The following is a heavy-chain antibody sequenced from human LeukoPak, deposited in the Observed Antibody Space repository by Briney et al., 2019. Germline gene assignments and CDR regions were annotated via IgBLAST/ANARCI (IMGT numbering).Heavy chain of an antibody. D-gene: IGHD6-13*01. Sequence: PSETLSLTCTVSGGSISSYYWSWIRQPPGKGLEWIGYIFYSGGANYNPSLKSRVTISVDTSKNQFSLKLTSVTAADTAVYYCARVYYSNSYDYWYFDLWGRGTLVTVSS. CDR2: IFYSGGA. V-gene: IGHV4-59*01. J-gene: IGHJ2*01. CDR1: GGSISSYY. CDR3: ARVYYSNSYDYWYFDL.